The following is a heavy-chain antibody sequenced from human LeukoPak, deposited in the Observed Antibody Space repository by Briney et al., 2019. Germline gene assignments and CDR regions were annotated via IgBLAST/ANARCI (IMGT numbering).Heavy chain of an antibody. CDR3: ASPSPYCGGDCYSGWYFDL. CDR1: GGTFSSYA. CDR2: IIPIFGTA. V-gene: IGHV1-69*13. J-gene: IGHJ2*01. D-gene: IGHD2-21*02. Sequence: SVKVSCKASGGTFSSYAISWVRQAPGQGLEWMGGIIPIFGTASYAQKFQGRVTITADESTSAAYMELSSLRSEDTAVYYCASPSPYCGGDCYSGWYFDLWGRGTLVTVSS.